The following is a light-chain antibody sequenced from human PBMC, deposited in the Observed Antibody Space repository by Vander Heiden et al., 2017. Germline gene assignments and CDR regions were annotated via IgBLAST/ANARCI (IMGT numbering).Light chain of an antibody. V-gene: IGLV1-51*02. CDR2: ENN. J-gene: IGLJ3*02. CDR1: NSNIGNNF. CDR3: GTCDTNLSGWV. Sequence: QSVLTQPPSVSAAPGQKVTISCSGSNSNIGNNFVSWYQQLPGTAPKLLIYENNKRPSGIPDRFSGSKSGTSATLGITGLQTGDEADYYCGTCDTNLSGWVFGGGTKLTVL.